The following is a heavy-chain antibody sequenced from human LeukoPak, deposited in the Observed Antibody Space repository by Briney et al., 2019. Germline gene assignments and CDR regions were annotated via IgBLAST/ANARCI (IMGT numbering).Heavy chain of an antibody. CDR3: ARVWGGARSGRITQGNDY. CDR2: ISSSSSSI. D-gene: IGHD3-16*01. Sequence: GGSLRLSCAASGFTFSSYSMNWVRQAPGKGLEWVSSISSSSSSIYYADSVKGRFTISRDNAKNSLYLQMNSLRAEDTALYYCARVWGGARSGRITQGNDYWGQGTLVTVSS. J-gene: IGHJ4*02. V-gene: IGHV3-21*04. CDR1: GFTFSSYS.